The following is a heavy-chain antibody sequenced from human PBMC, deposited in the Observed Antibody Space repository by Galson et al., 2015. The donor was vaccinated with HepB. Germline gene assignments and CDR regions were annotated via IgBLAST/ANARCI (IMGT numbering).Heavy chain of an antibody. D-gene: IGHD3-10*01. CDR2: ISRSSSTI. CDR3: ARDLPSEGSGMRGAFDI. Sequence: SLRLSCAASGFTFSSSSMTWVRQAPGQGLEWVSYISRSSSTIYYADSVEGRFTISRDNAKNSLYLQMNSLSNEDTAVYYCARDLPSEGSGMRGAFDIWGQGTMVTVSS. V-gene: IGHV3-48*02. CDR1: GFTFSSSS. J-gene: IGHJ3*02.